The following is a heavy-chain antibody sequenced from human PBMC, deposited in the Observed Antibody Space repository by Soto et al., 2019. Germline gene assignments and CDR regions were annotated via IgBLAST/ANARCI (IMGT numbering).Heavy chain of an antibody. J-gene: IGHJ4*02. CDR2: INPKSGGT. CDR1: GYTFTDYY. D-gene: IGHD1-1*01. Sequence: ASVRVSCKASGYTFTDYYIQWVRQAPGQGFEWMGWINPKSGGTSYAMMFQGRVTMTRDTSISTIYMELRRLRSDDTAIYYRAGCWNDGEEYFDYWGQGALVAVSS. V-gene: IGHV1-2*02. CDR3: AGCWNDGEEYFDY.